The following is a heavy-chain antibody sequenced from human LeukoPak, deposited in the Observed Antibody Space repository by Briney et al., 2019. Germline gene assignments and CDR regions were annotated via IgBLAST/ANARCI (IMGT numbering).Heavy chain of an antibody. CDR2: ISAYNGDT. CDR1: GYTFTSYG. CDR3: ARDQGIVTRYWLDH. V-gene: IGHV1-18*01. Sequence: EASVKVSCKASGYTFTSYGISWVRQAPGQGLEWMGWISAYNGDTKYAPNFQGRVIMTTDTATSTGYMELRSLKSDDTAVYYCARDQGIVTRYWLDHWGQGTRVTVSS. J-gene: IGHJ4*02. D-gene: IGHD3-9*01.